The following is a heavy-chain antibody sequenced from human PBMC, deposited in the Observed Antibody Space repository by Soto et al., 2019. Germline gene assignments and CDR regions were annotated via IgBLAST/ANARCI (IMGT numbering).Heavy chain of an antibody. V-gene: IGHV3-23*01. CDR2: ISGSGGST. J-gene: IGHJ6*02. Sequence: GGSLRLSCAASGLTFSSYAMSWVRQAPGKGLEWVSAISGSGGSTYYADSVKGRFTISRDIAKNTVYLQMDSLRPEDTSIYYCTRDTYYGMDVWGQGTTVTVSS. CDR1: GLTFSSYA. CDR3: TRDTYYGMDV.